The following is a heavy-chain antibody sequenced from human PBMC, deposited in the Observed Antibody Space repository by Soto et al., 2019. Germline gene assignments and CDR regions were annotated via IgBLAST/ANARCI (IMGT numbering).Heavy chain of an antibody. V-gene: IGHV3-49*04. CDR3: TRAPPVFNTATGPRSAFDI. D-gene: IGHD6-25*01. CDR1: GFTFGDYA. CDR2: IRSKAYGGTT. Sequence: GGSLRLSCTASGFTFGDYAMSWVRQAPGKGLEWVGFIRSKAYGGTTEYAASVKGRFTISRDDSKSIAYLQMNSLKTEDTAVYYCTRAPPVFNTATGPRSAFDIWGQGTMVTVSS. J-gene: IGHJ3*02.